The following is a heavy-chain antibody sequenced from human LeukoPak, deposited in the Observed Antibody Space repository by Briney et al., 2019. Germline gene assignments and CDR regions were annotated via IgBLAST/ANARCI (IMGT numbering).Heavy chain of an antibody. Sequence: SETLSLTCTVSGESISGFYWTWIRQPPGKGLEWIGYIYYSGSTNYNPSLKSRVTISVDTSKNQFSLKLSSVTAADTALYYCARGDGMNPVPYWYFDLWGRGTPVTVSS. V-gene: IGHV4-59*01. CDR3: ARGDGMNPVPYWYFDL. CDR1: GESISGFY. CDR2: IYYSGST. D-gene: IGHD1-14*01. J-gene: IGHJ2*01.